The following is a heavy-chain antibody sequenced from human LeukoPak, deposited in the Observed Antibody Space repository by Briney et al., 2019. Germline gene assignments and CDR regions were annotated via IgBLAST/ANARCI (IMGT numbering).Heavy chain of an antibody. CDR1: GGTFSSYA. Sequence: SVKVSCMASGGTFSSYAISWVRQAPGQGLEWMGRIIPILGIANYAQKFQGRVTITADKSTSTAYMELSSLRSEDTAVYYCAREQVYYDSSGYYYFDYWGQGTLVTVSS. J-gene: IGHJ4*02. V-gene: IGHV1-69*04. D-gene: IGHD3-22*01. CDR2: IIPILGIA. CDR3: AREQVYYDSSGYYYFDY.